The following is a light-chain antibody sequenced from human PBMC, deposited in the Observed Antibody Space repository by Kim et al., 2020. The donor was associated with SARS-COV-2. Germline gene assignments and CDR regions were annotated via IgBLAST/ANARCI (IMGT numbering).Light chain of an antibody. CDR1: QGVDRW. CDR3: QQAKTFPPT. CDR2: GAV. V-gene: IGKV1-12*01. J-gene: IGKJ4*01. Sequence: ASVGDRVTITWRASQGVDRWLAWYQHKPGKAPKFLVYGAVTLQSGVPSRFSGSGYGTDFTLTISSLQPEDFATYYCQQAKTFPPTFGGGTKVEIK.